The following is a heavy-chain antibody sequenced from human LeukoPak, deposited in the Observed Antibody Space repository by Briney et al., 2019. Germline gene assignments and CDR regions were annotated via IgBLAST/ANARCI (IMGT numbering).Heavy chain of an antibody. Sequence: ASVKVSCKASGYTFTSYGISWVRQAPGQGLEWMGWISACNGNTNYAQKLQGRVTMTTDTSTSTAYMELRSLRSDDTAVYYCARDQPPGDGYSNYYYYGMDVWGQGTTVTVSS. V-gene: IGHV1-18*01. D-gene: IGHD5-24*01. CDR3: ARDQPPGDGYSNYYYYGMDV. J-gene: IGHJ6*02. CDR2: ISACNGNT. CDR1: GYTFTSYG.